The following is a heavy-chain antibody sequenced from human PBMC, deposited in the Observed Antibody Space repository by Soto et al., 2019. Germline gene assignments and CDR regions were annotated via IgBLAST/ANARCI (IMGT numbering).Heavy chain of an antibody. J-gene: IGHJ5*02. CDR1: GGSFSGYY. V-gene: IGHV4-34*01. CDR3: ARGSTNLVSFFFRSNWFDP. CDR2: INHSGST. D-gene: IGHD2-2*01. Sequence: PSETLSLTCAVYGGSFSGYYWSWIRQPPGKGLEWIGEINHSGSTNYNPSLKSRVTISVDTSKNQFSLKLSSVTAADTAVYYCARGSTNLVSFFFRSNWFDPWGQGTLVTVSS.